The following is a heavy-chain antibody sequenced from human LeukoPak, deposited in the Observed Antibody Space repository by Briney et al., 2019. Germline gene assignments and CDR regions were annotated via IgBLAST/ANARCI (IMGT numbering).Heavy chain of an antibody. Sequence: SETLSLTCAVYGGSFSGYYWSWIRQPPGKGLEWIGEINHSGSTDYNPSLKSRVTISVDTSKNQFSLKLSSVTAADTAVYYCARHIYSSAAWFDPWGQGTLVTVSS. V-gene: IGHV4-34*01. CDR3: ARHIYSSAAWFDP. CDR2: INHSGST. D-gene: IGHD6-19*01. CDR1: GGSFSGYY. J-gene: IGHJ5*02.